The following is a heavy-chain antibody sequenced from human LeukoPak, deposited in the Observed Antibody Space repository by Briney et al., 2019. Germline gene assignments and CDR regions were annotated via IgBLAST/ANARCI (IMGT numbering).Heavy chain of an antibody. CDR2: IQYDGSKK. CDR1: GFTFSSNG. J-gene: IGHJ4*02. Sequence: PGGSLRLSCVASGFTFSSNGMHWVRQAPGKGLEWVTFIQYDGSKKYYADSVKGRFTISRDNSKNTLYLEMNSLRAEDTAVYYCAKDIGNYYDYWGQGILVTVSS. CDR3: AKDIGNYYDY. D-gene: IGHD3-10*01. V-gene: IGHV3-30*02.